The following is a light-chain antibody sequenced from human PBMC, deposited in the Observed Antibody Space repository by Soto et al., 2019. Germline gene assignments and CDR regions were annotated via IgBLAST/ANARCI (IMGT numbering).Light chain of an antibody. V-gene: IGLV2-14*01. J-gene: IGLJ1*01. CDR2: EVS. CDR1: SSDVGGYNY. Sequence: QSVLTQPASVSGSPGQSITISCTGTSSDVGGYNYVSWYQQHPGKAPKLMIYEVSNRPSGVSNRLSGSKSGNTASLTISGLQAEDEADYYCSSYTSSSTVFGTGTKVTV. CDR3: SSYTSSSTV.